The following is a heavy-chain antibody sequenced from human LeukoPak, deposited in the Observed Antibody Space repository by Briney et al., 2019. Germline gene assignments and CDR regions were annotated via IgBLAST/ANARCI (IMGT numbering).Heavy chain of an antibody. CDR2: ISSSSSYI. CDR3: ASGNSVLRYFDCMGN. J-gene: IGHJ4*02. D-gene: IGHD3-9*01. CDR1: GFTFSSYS. V-gene: IGHV3-21*01. Sequence: GGSLRLSCAVSGFTFSSYSMNWVRQAPGKGLEWVSSISSSSSYIYYADSVKGRFTISRDNAKNSLYLQMNSLRAEDTAVYYCASGNSVLRYFDCMGNWGQGTLVTVSP.